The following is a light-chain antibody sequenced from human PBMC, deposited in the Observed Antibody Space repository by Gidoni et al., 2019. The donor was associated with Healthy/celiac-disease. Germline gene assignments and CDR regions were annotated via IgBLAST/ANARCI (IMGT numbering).Light chain of an antibody. CDR1: QDISNY. Sequence: DIQMTQSPSSLYASVGDRVTITCQASQDISNYLNWYQQKPGKAPKLLIYDASNLETGVPSRFSGSGSGTDFTFTISSLQPEDNATYYCQQYDNLPLTFGGGTKVEIK. CDR3: QQYDNLPLT. V-gene: IGKV1-33*01. J-gene: IGKJ4*01. CDR2: DAS.